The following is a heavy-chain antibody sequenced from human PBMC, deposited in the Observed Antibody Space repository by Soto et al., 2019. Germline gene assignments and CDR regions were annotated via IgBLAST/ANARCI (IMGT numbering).Heavy chain of an antibody. Sequence: QVQLVQSGAEVKKPGSSVKVSCKTPGGTCNNYAISWVRQAPGQGLEWMGGLIPNFDTPNYAQKFQDRLTIIADQSTSTVSMELRSRRSDDTAVYYCAVAMVREILIFESSGMHVWGHGTTVTVSS. V-gene: IGHV1-69*01. CDR3: AVAMVREILIFESSGMHV. D-gene: IGHD3-10*01. CDR2: LIPNFDTP. CDR1: GGTCNNYA. J-gene: IGHJ6*02.